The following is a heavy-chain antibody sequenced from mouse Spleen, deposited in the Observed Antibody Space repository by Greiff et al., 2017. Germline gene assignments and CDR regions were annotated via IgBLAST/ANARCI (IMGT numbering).Heavy chain of an antibody. CDR1: GFSLTSYG. CDR2: IWAGGST. J-gene: IGHJ3*01. Sequence: VKLVESGPGLVAPSQSLSITCTVSGFSLTSYGVHWVRQPPGKGLEWLGVIWAGGSTNYNSALMSRLSISKDNSKSQVFLKMNSLQTDDTAMYYCASYYDYDAGPFAYWGQGTLVTVSA. CDR3: ASYYDYDAGPFAY. V-gene: IGHV2-9*02. D-gene: IGHD2-4*01.